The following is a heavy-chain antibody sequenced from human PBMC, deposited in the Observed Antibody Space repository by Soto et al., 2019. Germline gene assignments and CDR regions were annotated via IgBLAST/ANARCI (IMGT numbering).Heavy chain of an antibody. Sequence: SVEVSCKASGGTFSSYAISWVRQAPGQGLEWMGGIIPIFGTANYAQKFQGRVTITADESTSTAYMELSSLRSEDTAVYYCARVRDYRDYYFDYWGQGTLVTVSS. CDR1: GGTFSSYA. V-gene: IGHV1-69*13. J-gene: IGHJ4*02. D-gene: IGHD4-17*01. CDR2: IIPIFGTA. CDR3: ARVRDYRDYYFDY.